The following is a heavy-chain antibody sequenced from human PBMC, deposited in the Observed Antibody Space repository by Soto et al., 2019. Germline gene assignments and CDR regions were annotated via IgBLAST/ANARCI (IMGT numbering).Heavy chain of an antibody. CDR2: IYHSGST. CDR1: SGSISSSNW. D-gene: IGHD3-10*01. Sequence: QVQLQESGPGLVKPSGTLSLTCAVSSGSISSSNWWSWVRQPPGKGVEWIGEIYHSGSTNYNPSLKSRVTISVDKSKNQVSPKLSSVTAADTGVYYCAGEEGMVRGVWNYWGQGTLVTVSS. CDR3: AGEEGMVRGVWNY. J-gene: IGHJ4*02. V-gene: IGHV4-4*02.